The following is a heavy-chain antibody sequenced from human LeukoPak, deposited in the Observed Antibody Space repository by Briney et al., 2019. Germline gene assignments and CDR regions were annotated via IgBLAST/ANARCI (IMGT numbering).Heavy chain of an antibody. CDR1: GFTFNNYA. J-gene: IGHJ6*02. CDR3: AKVSGGGLYYDGMDV. CDR2: ISGSGGTT. Sequence: SGRSLRLSCAASGFTFNNYAMNWVRQAPGKGLEWGSVISGSGGTTYYADSVKGRFTIYRDSSKNTLYLEMNSLRAEDTAVYYCAKVSGGGLYYDGMDVWGQGTTVTVSS. V-gene: IGHV3-23*01. D-gene: IGHD1-14*01.